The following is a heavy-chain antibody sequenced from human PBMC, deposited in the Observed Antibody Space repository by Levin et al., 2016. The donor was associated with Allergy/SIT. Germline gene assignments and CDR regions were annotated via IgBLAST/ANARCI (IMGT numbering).Heavy chain of an antibody. CDR1: GGSFSGYY. D-gene: IGHD1-26*01. CDR3: ARRRVGATTSPSDY. J-gene: IGHJ4*02. Sequence: SETLSLTCAVYGGSFSGYYWSWIRQPPGKGLEWIGEIYHSGSTNYNPSLKSRVTISVDKSKNQFSLKLSSVTAADTAVYYCARRRVGATTSPSDYWGQGTLVTVSS. CDR2: IYHSGST. V-gene: IGHV4-34*01.